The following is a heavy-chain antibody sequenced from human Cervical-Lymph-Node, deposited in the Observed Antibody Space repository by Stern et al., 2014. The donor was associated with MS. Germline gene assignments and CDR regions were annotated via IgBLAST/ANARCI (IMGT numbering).Heavy chain of an antibody. CDR2: INHSGST. Sequence: QVQLQQWGAGLLKPSETLSLTCAVYGGSFSGYYWSWIRQPPGKGLEWIGEINHSGSTNYNPSLKSRVTISVDTSKNQFSLELSSVTAADTAVYYCARDDGDSLNYWGQGTLVTVSS. V-gene: IGHV4-34*01. D-gene: IGHD4-17*01. CDR3: ARDDGDSLNY. J-gene: IGHJ4*02. CDR1: GGSFSGYY.